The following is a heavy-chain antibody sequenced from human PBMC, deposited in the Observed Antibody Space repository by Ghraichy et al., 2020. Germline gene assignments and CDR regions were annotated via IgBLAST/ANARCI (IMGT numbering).Heavy chain of an antibody. D-gene: IGHD2/OR15-2a*01. CDR2: ISHSGST. CDR1: GGSLISGTHY. Sequence: TLSLTCTVSGGSLISGTHYWSWIRQHPGKGLEWIGYISHSGSTHDNPSLMGRVTISVETSKNQFSLNLSSATAADTAVYYCARTSFVRAFDIWGQGTLVTVSS. V-gene: IGHV4-31*03. CDR3: ARTSFVRAFDI. J-gene: IGHJ3*02.